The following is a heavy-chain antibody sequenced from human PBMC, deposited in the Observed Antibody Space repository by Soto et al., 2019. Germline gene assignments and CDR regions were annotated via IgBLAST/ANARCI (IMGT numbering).Heavy chain of an antibody. CDR3: ARQDSSSRTDAFDI. D-gene: IGHD6-13*01. CDR2: INHSGST. J-gene: IGHJ3*02. V-gene: IGHV4-34*01. CDR1: GGSFSGYY. Sequence: PSETLSLTCAVYGGSFSGYYWSWIRQPPGKGLEWIGEINHSGSTNYNPSLKSRVTISVDTSKNQFSLKLSSVTAADTAVYYCARQDSSSRTDAFDIWGQGTMVTVSS.